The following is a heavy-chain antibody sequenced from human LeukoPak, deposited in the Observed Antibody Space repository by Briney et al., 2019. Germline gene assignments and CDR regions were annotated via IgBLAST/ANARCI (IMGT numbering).Heavy chain of an antibody. D-gene: IGHD6-19*01. Sequence: GSLRLSCEASGFSFSTFGMHWVRQAPGKGLEWVVVISYDGSNKYYADSVKGRFTIFRDNSKNALYLQMNSLKPEDTGVYYCANLVVAGTGYYYGMDVWGQGTTVTVSS. CDR1: GFSFSTFG. CDR2: ISYDGSNK. J-gene: IGHJ6*02. V-gene: IGHV3-30*18. CDR3: ANLVVAGTGYYYGMDV.